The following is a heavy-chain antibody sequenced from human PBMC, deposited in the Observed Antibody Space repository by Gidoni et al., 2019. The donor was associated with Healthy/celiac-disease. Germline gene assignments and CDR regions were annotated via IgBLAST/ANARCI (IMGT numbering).Heavy chain of an antibody. V-gene: IGHV3-23*01. J-gene: IGHJ1*01. CDR1: GFTFSSYA. CDR2: ISGSGGST. CDR3: APLPPVVPAAMTEHFQH. D-gene: IGHD2-2*01. Sequence: RLSCAASGFTFSSYAMSWVRQAPGKGLEWVSAISGSGGSTYYADSVKGWFTISRDNSKNTLYLQMNSLRAEDTAVYYCAPLPPVVPAAMTEHFQHWGQGTLVTVSS.